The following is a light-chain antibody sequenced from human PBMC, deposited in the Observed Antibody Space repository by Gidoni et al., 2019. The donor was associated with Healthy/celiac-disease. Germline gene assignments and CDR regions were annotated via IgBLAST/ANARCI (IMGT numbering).Light chain of an antibody. CDR1: QSVSSN. Sequence: ETVMPQSLSTLSVYPGERATLSCRASQSVSSNVAWYQQKPGQAPKLLIYGASTRATGIPARFCGSGSGTEVTLTISSLQSEDFAVYYCRQYNNCPPLTFGQGTRLEIK. CDR3: RQYNNCPPLT. CDR2: GAS. J-gene: IGKJ5*01. V-gene: IGKV3-15*01.